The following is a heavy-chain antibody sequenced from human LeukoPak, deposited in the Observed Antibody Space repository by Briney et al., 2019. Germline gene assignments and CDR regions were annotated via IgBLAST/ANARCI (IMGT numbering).Heavy chain of an antibody. Sequence: ASVKVSCKASGGTFSSYAISWVRQAPGQGLEWMGRIIPILGMANYAQKFQGRVTITADKSTSTAYMELSSLRSEDTAVYYCARPPTLFEYYFDYWGQGTLVTVSS. CDR2: IIPILGMA. CDR3: ARPPTLFEYYFDY. V-gene: IGHV1-69*04. D-gene: IGHD2-21*01. CDR1: GGTFSSYA. J-gene: IGHJ4*02.